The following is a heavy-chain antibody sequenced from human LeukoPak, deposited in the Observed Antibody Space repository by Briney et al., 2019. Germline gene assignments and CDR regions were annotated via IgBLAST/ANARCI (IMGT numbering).Heavy chain of an antibody. D-gene: IGHD5-12*01. J-gene: IGHJ4*02. CDR1: EGTFSSYA. Sequence: GASVKVSCKASEGTFSSYAISWVRQAPGQGLEWMGGIIPIFGTANYAQKFQGRVTITTDESTSTAYMELSSLRSEDTAVYYCATAHAVASGFDYWGQGTLVTVSS. CDR2: IIPIFGTA. CDR3: ATAHAVASGFDY. V-gene: IGHV1-69*05.